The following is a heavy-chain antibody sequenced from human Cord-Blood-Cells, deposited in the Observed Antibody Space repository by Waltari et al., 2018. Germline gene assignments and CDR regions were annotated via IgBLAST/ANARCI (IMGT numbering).Heavy chain of an antibody. V-gene: IGHV4-34*01. CDR2: INHSGVT. J-gene: IGHJ4*02. CDR3: ARGRRIAVAGNFDY. D-gene: IGHD6-19*01. Sequence: QVQLQQWGAGLLKPSETLSLTCAVYGGSFSGYYWSWIRQPPGKGLEWIGEINHSGVTNYNPSLKSRVTISVDTSKNQFSLKLSSGTAADTAVYYCARGRRIAVAGNFDYWGQGTLVTVSS. CDR1: GGSFSGYY.